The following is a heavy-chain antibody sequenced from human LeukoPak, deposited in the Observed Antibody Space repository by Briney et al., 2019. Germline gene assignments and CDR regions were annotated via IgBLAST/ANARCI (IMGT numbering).Heavy chain of an antibody. CDR2: IKQDGSEK. V-gene: IGHV3-7*01. J-gene: IGHJ4*02. CDR3: YCAVEDY. CDR1: GFNFRRYW. Sequence: GGSLRLSCATSGFNFRRYWMSWVRQAPGKGLEWVANIKQDGSEKNYLGSVKGRFTISRGNTKNSLYLEMNSLRAEDTAVYYCYCAVEDYWGQGTLVTVS. D-gene: IGHD2-15*01.